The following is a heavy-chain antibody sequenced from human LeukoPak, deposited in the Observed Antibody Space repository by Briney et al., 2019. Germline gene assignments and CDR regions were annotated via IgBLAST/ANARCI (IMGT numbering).Heavy chain of an antibody. J-gene: IGHJ4*02. CDR1: GVTFSSYE. CDR3: AREKLSFFDSSGYFDH. V-gene: IGHV3-48*03. D-gene: IGHD3-22*01. CDR2: ISSSGSAI. Sequence: GGSLRLSCAASGVTFSSYEMNWVRQAPGKGLEWVSFISSSGSAIHYADSVRGRFTISRDNAKNSLFLQMSRLRAEDTAVYYCAREKLSFFDSSGYFDHWGQGTLVTVSS.